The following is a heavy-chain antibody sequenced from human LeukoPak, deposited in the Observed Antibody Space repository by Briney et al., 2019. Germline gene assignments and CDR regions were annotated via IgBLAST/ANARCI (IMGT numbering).Heavy chain of an antibody. Sequence: VASVKVSCKASGGTFSSYAISWVRQAPGQGLEWMGVIIPIFGTANYAQKFQGRVTITTDESTSTAYMELSSLRSEDTAVYYCARGCGYSPRDYYYYGMDVWGQGTTVTVSS. CDR3: ARGCGYSPRDYYYYGMDV. CDR1: GGTFSSYA. J-gene: IGHJ6*02. V-gene: IGHV1-69*05. D-gene: IGHD5-18*01. CDR2: IIPIFGTA.